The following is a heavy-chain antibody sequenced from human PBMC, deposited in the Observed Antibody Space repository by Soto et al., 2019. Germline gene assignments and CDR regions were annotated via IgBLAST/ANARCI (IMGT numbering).Heavy chain of an antibody. D-gene: IGHD3-22*01. CDR3: ARDLGSLYYYDSSGFDY. J-gene: IGHJ4*02. V-gene: IGHV1-69*04. CDR2: IIPILGIA. Sequence: ASVTVSCKASGGTFSSYTIIWVRQAPGQGLEWMGRIIPILGIANYAQKFQGRVTITRDTSASTAYMELSSLRSEDTAVYYCARDLGSLYYYDSSGFDYWGQGTLVTVSS. CDR1: GGTFSSYT.